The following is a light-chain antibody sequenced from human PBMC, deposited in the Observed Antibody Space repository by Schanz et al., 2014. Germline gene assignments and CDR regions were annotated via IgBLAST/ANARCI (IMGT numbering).Light chain of an antibody. CDR3: SSYTSNSVL. Sequence: QSALTQPASVSGSPGQSITISCTGTSSDVGGYNFVSWYQQHPGKAPKLMIHDVSNRPSGVSNRFSGSKSGNTASLTISGLQAEDEADYYCSSYTSNSVLFGGGTKVTVL. V-gene: IGLV2-14*01. CDR1: SSDVGGYNF. CDR2: DVS. J-gene: IGLJ2*01.